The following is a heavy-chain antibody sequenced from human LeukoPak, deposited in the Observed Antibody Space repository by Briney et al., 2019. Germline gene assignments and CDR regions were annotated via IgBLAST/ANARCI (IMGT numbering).Heavy chain of an antibody. V-gene: IGHV4-61*02. CDR1: GGSISSGGYY. Sequence: SETLSLTCAVSGGSISSGGYYWSWIRQPAGKGLEWIGLFYTNGNTNYNPSLKSRVTMSVDTSKNQFSLKLSSVTAADTAVYYCARVDIVMAGFDYWGQGTLVTVSS. CDR3: ARVDIVMAGFDY. D-gene: IGHD5-12*01. CDR2: FYTNGNT. J-gene: IGHJ4*02.